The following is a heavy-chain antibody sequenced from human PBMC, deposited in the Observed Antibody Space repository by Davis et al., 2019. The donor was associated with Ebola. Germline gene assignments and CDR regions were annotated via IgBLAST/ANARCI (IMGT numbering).Heavy chain of an antibody. Sequence: PSETLSLTCTVSGVSISRHYWSWIRQPPGKRLEWIGSIFYTGSAYYNSSLASRATISVDTSKNQFSLKLTSVTAADTAMYYCAVFPSTRDYWGQGTLVTVSS. CDR2: IFYTGSA. D-gene: IGHD2/OR15-2a*01. CDR3: AVFPSTRDY. V-gene: IGHV4-59*03. CDR1: GVSISRHY. J-gene: IGHJ4*02.